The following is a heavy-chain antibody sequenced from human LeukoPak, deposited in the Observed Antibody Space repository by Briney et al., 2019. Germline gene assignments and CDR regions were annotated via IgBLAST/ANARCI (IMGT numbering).Heavy chain of an antibody. D-gene: IGHD3-22*01. CDR1: GFTFSSYG. Sequence: GGSLRLSCAASGFTFSSYGMNWVRQAPGKGLEWVSGISGSGGTTYYADSVKGRFTISRDNSKNSLSLQVSSLRAEDTAVYYCAKTNGYYSAWGQGTLVTVSS. V-gene: IGHV3-23*01. J-gene: IGHJ5*02. CDR2: ISGSGGTT. CDR3: AKTNGYYSA.